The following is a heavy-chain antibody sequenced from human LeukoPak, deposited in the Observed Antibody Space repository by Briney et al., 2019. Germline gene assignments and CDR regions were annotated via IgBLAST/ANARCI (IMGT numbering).Heavy chain of an antibody. D-gene: IGHD5-18*01. Sequence: GGSLRLSCAASGFSFGDYYMNWIRQAPGKGLEWVSYISSSGSTIYYADSVKGRFTISRDNAKNSLYLQMNSLRAEDTAVYYCARDPGGNTYGRYFDYWGQGTLVTVSS. J-gene: IGHJ4*02. V-gene: IGHV3-11*04. CDR3: ARDPGGNTYGRYFDY. CDR1: GFSFGDYY. CDR2: ISSSGSTI.